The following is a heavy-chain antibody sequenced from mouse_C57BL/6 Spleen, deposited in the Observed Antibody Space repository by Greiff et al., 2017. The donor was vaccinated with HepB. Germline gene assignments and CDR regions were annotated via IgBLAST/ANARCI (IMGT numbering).Heavy chain of an antibody. CDR2: IDPSDSYT. CDR3: ARSTMVRRFAY. Sequence: QVQLQQPGAELVMPGASVKLSCKASGYTFTSYWMHWVKQRPGQGLEWIGEIDPSDSYTNYNQKFKGKSTLTVDKSSSTAYMQLSSLTSEDSAVYYCARSTMVRRFAYWGQWTLVTVSA. J-gene: IGHJ3*01. V-gene: IGHV1-69*01. D-gene: IGHD2-1*01. CDR1: GYTFTSYW.